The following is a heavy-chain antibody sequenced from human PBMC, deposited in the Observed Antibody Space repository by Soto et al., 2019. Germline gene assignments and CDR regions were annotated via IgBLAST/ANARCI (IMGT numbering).Heavy chain of an antibody. CDR1: GYTFITYD. J-gene: IGHJ6*02. CDR3: AMVSGSSAYYCDGLDV. Sequence: QVHLVQAGAEVKKPVASVKLSCKASGYTFITYDVTWVRQAPGQGLEWMGWNSAYNGNTNYAQTFQGRVSKTPDTTTSETYMELGSLKSDDMAVYYWAMVSGSSAYYCDGLDVWGQGTPVTVSS. CDR2: NSAYNGNT. V-gene: IGHV1-18*03. D-gene: IGHD3-10*01.